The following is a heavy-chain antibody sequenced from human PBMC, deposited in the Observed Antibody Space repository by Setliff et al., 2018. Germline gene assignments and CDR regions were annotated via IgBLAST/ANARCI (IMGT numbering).Heavy chain of an antibody. Sequence: GGSLRLSCAASGFTFSSYNMDWVRQAPGKGLEWVSYINSRSSTIFYADSVKGRFTISRDNAKNSLYLQMNGLGAEDTAVYYCVRPFSYSSGWYVYGYWGQGTLVTVSS. D-gene: IGHD6-19*01. CDR3: VRPFSYSSGWYVYGY. V-gene: IGHV3-48*01. CDR1: GFTFSSYN. J-gene: IGHJ4*02. CDR2: INSRSSTI.